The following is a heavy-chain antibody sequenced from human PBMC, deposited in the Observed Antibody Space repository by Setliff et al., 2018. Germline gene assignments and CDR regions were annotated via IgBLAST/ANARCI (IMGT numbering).Heavy chain of an antibody. D-gene: IGHD2-2*01. CDR3: ARWMEYYQRDNRGEGGMDV. CDR2: SHYTGSP. CDR1: GDSITGHY. J-gene: IGHJ6*03. V-gene: IGHV4-59*11. Sequence: SETLSLTCSVSGDSITGHYWSWIRQTPGKGLEWIGYSHYTGSPNYKNPSLASRATISVDSAKNQVSLRLSSVTAADTAVYYCARWMEYYQRDNRGEGGMDVWGKGTTVTVSS.